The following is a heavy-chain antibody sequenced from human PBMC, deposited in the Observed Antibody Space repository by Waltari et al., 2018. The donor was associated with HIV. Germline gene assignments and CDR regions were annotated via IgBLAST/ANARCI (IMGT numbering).Heavy chain of an antibody. D-gene: IGHD4-17*01. CDR2: ISIDGSNK. V-gene: IGHV3-30*04. Sequence: QVQLVESGGGVVQPGGSLRLSCAASGFTFSSYAMHWVRQAPGKGLEWVAVISIDGSNKYDSDSVKGRFTISRDNSKNTLYLQMNSLRAEDTAVYYCARDTYGGGAFDIWGQGTMVTVSS. CDR3: ARDTYGGGAFDI. CDR1: GFTFSSYA. J-gene: IGHJ3*02.